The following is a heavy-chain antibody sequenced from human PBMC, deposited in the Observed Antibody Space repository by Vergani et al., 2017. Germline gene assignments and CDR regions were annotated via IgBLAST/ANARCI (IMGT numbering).Heavy chain of an antibody. J-gene: IGHJ6*02. V-gene: IGHV5-51*01. CDR1: GYSFTSYW. CDR3: AMGRIAVAGKGVIYYYYYGMDV. Sequence: EVQLVQSGAGVKKPGESLKISCKGSGYSFTSYWIGWVRQMPGKGLEWMGIIYPGDSDTRYSPSFQGQVTISADKSISTAYLQWSSLKASDTAVYYCAMGRIAVAGKGVIYYYYYGMDVWGQGTTVTVSS. CDR2: IYPGDSDT. D-gene: IGHD6-19*01.